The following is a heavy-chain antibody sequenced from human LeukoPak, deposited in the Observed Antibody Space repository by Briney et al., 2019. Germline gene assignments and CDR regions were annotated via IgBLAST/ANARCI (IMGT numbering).Heavy chain of an antibody. CDR2: IYHSGST. D-gene: IGHD2-2*01. V-gene: IGHV4-38-2*02. J-gene: IGHJ6*03. CDR1: GYSISSGYY. Sequence: SETLSLTCTVSGYSISSGYYWGWIRQPPGKGLEWIGSIYHSGSTYYNPSLKSRVTISVDTSKNQFSLKLSSVTAADTAVYYCARVFYCSSTSCYFAPYYYYYYMDVWGKGTTVTVS. CDR3: ARVFYCSSTSCYFAPYYYYYYMDV.